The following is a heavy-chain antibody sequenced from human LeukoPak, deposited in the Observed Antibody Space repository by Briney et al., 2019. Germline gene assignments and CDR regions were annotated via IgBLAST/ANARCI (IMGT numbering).Heavy chain of an antibody. CDR3: ARQNFYRYCRSTSCYRPYYYYYMDV. V-gene: IGHV4-34*01. D-gene: IGHD2-2*01. J-gene: IGHJ6*03. Sequence: PSETLSLTCAVYGGSFSGYYWSWIRQPPGKGLEWIGEINHSGSTDYNPSLKSRVTISVDTSKNQFSLKLSSVTAADTTVYYCARQNFYRYCRSTSCYRPYYYYYMDVWGKGTTVTISS. CDR1: GGSFSGYY. CDR2: INHSGST.